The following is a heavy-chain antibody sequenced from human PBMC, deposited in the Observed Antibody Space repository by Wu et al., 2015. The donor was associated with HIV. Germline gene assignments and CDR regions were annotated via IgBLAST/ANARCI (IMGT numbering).Heavy chain of an antibody. J-gene: IGHJ4*02. CDR1: GYTFNNYY. Sequence: QVQLVQSGAEVKKPGSSVKVSCKASGYTFNNYYLHWVRQAPGQGLEWMGIINPNGGSTTYALKLQGRVTMTRDTSISTAYMELSRLRSDDTAIYYCARDLFAWQCWXKXFDYWGQGTLVTVSS. D-gene: IGHD3-3*01. CDR3: ARDLFAWQCWXKXFDY. CDR2: INPNGGST. V-gene: IGHV1-46*02.